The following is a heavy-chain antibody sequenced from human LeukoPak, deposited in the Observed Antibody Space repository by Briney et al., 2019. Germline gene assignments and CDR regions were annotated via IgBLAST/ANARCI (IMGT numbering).Heavy chain of an antibody. J-gene: IGHJ4*02. CDR1: GFGFGDHG. V-gene: IGHV3-20*04. CDR3: ARAPITSPFYFDH. CDR2: INWSGGST. Sequence: PGGSLRLSCSASGFGFGDHGMSWVRQVPGKGLEWDSGINWSGGSTGYADPVRGRFTISRDNAKNSLYLQMDSLTAEDTALYYCARAPITSPFYFDHWGQGTLVTVSS. D-gene: IGHD2-2*01.